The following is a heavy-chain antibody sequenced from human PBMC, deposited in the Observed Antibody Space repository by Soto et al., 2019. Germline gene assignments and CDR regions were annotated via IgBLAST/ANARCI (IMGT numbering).Heavy chain of an antibody. J-gene: IGHJ4*02. D-gene: IGHD3-22*01. V-gene: IGHV3-11*01. Sequence: LSLTCTVSGGSISSSSYYWGWIRQAPGKGLEWVSYISSSGSTIYYADSVKGRFTISRDNAKNSLYLQMNSLRAEDTAVYYCASGSSGYCDDYWGQGTLVTVSS. CDR3: ASGSSGYCDDY. CDR1: GGSISSSSYY. CDR2: ISSSGSTI.